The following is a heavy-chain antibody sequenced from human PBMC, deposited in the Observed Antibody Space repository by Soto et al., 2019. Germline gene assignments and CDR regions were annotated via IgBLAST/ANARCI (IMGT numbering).Heavy chain of an antibody. CDR2: INQDGSEK. D-gene: IGHD1-26*01. CDR1: GFTFSSYW. CDR3: ARDYPGGSYYDY. V-gene: IGHV3-7*03. J-gene: IGHJ4*02. Sequence: PGGSLRLSCAASGFTFSSYWMSWVGQAPGKGLEWVARINQDGSEKYYVDSVKGRFTISRDNAKNSLYLQMNSLRAEDTAVYYCARDYPGGSYYDYWGQGTLVAVSS.